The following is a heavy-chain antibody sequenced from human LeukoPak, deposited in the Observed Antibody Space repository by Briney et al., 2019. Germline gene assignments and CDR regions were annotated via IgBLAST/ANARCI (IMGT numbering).Heavy chain of an antibody. CDR1: GDTFTSYI. CDR2: IIPVVSIS. J-gene: IGHJ4*02. CDR3: ARENPRFYDSGGYHLGTFDF. D-gene: IGHD3-22*01. Sequence: GSSVKVSCKASGDTFTSYIITWVRQAPGQGLEWMGRIIPVVSISNYAQKFQGRVTITADKSTSTAYMEVNSLTSEDTAVYFCARENPRFYDSGGYHLGTFDFWGQGTLVTVSS. V-gene: IGHV1-69*04.